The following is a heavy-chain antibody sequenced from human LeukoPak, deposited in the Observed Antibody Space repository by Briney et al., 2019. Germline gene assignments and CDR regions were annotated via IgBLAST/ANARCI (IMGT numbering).Heavy chain of an antibody. V-gene: IGHV4-39*07. CDR2: IYYSGST. CDR1: GGSISSSSYY. J-gene: IGHJ5*02. D-gene: IGHD2-15*01. CDR3: ARDRAANNWFDP. Sequence: SETLSLTCTVSGGSISSSSYYWGWIRQPPGKGLEWIGSIYYSGSTYYNPSLKSRVTISVDTSKNQFSLKLSSVTAADTAAYYCARDRAANNWFDPWGQGTLVTVSS.